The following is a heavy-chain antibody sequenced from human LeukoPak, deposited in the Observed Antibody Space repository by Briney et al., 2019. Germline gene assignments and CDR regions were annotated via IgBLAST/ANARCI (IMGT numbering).Heavy chain of an antibody. Sequence: GESLKISCKGSGYSFTNYWIGWVRQMPGKGLEWMGIIYPGDSDTKYSSSFQGQVTISADKSINTAYLQWSSLKASDTAMYYCARHRAGYSSSWSWFGPWGQGTLVTVSS. CDR1: GYSFTNYW. CDR3: ARHRAGYSSSWSWFGP. V-gene: IGHV5-51*01. J-gene: IGHJ5*02. D-gene: IGHD6-13*01. CDR2: IYPGDSDT.